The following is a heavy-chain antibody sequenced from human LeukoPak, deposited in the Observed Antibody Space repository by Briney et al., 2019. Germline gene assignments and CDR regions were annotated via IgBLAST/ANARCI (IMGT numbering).Heavy chain of an antibody. J-gene: IGHJ4*02. D-gene: IGHD6-13*01. Sequence: GGSLRLSCAASGFTFSDHYMDWVRQAPGKGLGWVGRSRNKANSYTTEYAASVKGRFTISRDDSKDSLCLQMNSRKTDDTAVYYCARALRDSWSGAVSDFWGQATLVTASP. CDR1: GFTFSDHY. CDR2: SRNKANSYTT. CDR3: ARALRDSWSGAVSDF. V-gene: IGHV3-72*01.